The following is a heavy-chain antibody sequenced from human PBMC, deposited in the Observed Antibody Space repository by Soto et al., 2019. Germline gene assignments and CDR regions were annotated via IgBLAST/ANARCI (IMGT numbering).Heavy chain of an antibody. CDR2: INPGGGST. V-gene: IGHV1-46*03. J-gene: IGHJ4*02. Sequence: ASVKVSCKASGYTFTSYYMHWVRQAPGQGLEWMGIINPGGGSTSYAQKFQGRVTMTRDTSTSTVYMELSSLRSEDTAVYYCARGVVVKYCTNGVCSADFDYWGQGTLVTVSS. CDR1: GYTFTSYY. CDR3: ARGVVVKYCTNGVCSADFDY. D-gene: IGHD2-8*01.